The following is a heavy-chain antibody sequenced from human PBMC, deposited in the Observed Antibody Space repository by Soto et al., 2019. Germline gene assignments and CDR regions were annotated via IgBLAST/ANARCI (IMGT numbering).Heavy chain of an antibody. V-gene: IGHV4-59*01. D-gene: IGHD3-22*01. CDR2: IYYNGNT. Sequence: SETLSLTCTVSGGSISSYYWSWIRQPPGKGLEWIGYIYYNGNTNYNPSLKSRVTISVDTSKNQFSLKLSSVTAADTAVYYCARATYYYGRSGYLYYCAYWGQGALVTVS. CDR3: ARATYYYGRSGYLYYCAY. J-gene: IGHJ4*02. CDR1: GGSISSYY.